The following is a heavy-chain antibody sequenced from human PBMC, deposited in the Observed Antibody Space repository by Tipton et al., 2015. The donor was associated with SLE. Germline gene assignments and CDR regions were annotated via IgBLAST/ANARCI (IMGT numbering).Heavy chain of an antibody. J-gene: IGHJ3*02. Sequence: LRLSCTVSGGSISSYYWNWIRQSPGKGLEWIGYIYYSGSTNYNPSLKSRVTISVDTSKNQFSLKLTSVTAADTAVYYCGTSTVAFDIWGQGTMLTVSS. CDR3: GTSTVAFDI. D-gene: IGHD4-11*01. CDR2: IYYSGST. V-gene: IGHV4-59*12. CDR1: GGSISSYY.